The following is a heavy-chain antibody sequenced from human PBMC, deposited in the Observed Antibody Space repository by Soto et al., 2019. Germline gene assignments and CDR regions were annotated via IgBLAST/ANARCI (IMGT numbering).Heavy chain of an antibody. CDR1: GGSISSGGYS. J-gene: IGHJ6*02. Sequence: QLQLQESGSGLVKPSQTLSLTCAVSGGSISSGGYSWSWIRQPPGKGLEWLGYIYHSGSTYYNPSLKSRVTISVDRSKNQFSRKLSSVTAADTAVYYCARVRSGYSYPYYYGMDVWGQGTTVTVSS. D-gene: IGHD5-18*01. CDR2: IYHSGST. V-gene: IGHV4-30-2*01. CDR3: ARVRSGYSYPYYYGMDV.